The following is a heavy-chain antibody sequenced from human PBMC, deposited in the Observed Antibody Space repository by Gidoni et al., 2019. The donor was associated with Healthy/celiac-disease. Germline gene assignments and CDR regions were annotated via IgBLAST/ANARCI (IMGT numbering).Heavy chain of an antibody. CDR3: ASVGFSSFLSCYDFCSGPYYFDY. V-gene: IGHV4-59*01. Sequence: QVQLQESGPGLVKPSETLSLTCTVSGGSISSYYWSWSRQPPGKGLEWIGYIYYSGSTNYIPSLSSRVTISVDTSKNQFSLKLSSVTAADTALYYCASVGFSSFLSCYDFCSGPYYFDYWGQGTLVTVSS. D-gene: IGHD3-3*01. CDR2: IYYSGST. CDR1: GGSISSYY. J-gene: IGHJ4*02.